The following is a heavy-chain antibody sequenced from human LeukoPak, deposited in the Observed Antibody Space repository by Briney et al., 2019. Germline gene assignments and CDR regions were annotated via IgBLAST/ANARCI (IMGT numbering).Heavy chain of an antibody. CDR1: GFTLSSYA. CDR3: AKVRAPTVTTAAFDY. J-gene: IGHJ4*02. Sequence: GGSLRLSCAASGFTLSSYAMSWVRQAPGKGLEWVSGFSSSGGSANYADSVKGRFSISRDNSKNTLYLQMNSLRAEDTAVYYCAKVRAPTVTTAAFDYWGQGTLVTVSS. D-gene: IGHD4-11*01. V-gene: IGHV3-23*01. CDR2: FSSSGGSA.